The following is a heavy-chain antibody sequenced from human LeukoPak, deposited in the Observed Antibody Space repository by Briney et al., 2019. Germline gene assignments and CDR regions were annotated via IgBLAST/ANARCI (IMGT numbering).Heavy chain of an antibody. CDR1: GFTFSSYP. CDR3: ARDADLQGYSSSVFDY. Sequence: GGSLRLSCAASGFTFSSYPMHWVRQAPGKGLEWVAVIWYDGSNKYYADSVKGRFTISRDNSKNTLYLQMNSLRAEDTAVYYCARDADLQGYSSSVFDYWGQGTLVTVSS. CDR2: IWYDGSNK. J-gene: IGHJ4*02. D-gene: IGHD6-6*01. V-gene: IGHV3-33*08.